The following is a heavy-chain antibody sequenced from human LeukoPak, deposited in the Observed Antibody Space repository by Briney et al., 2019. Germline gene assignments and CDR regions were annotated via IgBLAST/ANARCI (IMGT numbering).Heavy chain of an antibody. CDR1: ADSISSRY. D-gene: IGHD3-22*01. CDR2: IHYSGTT. Sequence: SETLSLTCTVSADSISSRYWSWIRQPPGKGLEWIGYIHYSGTTNYNPSLKSRVTISVDTSKKQFSLKLKSVTAADTAVYYCANLHYVSSGSNFDYSGQRTLVTVSS. V-gene: IGHV4-59*11. J-gene: IGHJ4*02. CDR3: ANLHYVSSGSNFDY.